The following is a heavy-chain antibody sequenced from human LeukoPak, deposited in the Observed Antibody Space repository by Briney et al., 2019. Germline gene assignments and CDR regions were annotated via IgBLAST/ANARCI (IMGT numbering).Heavy chain of an antibody. CDR1: GGSISSYY. CDR2: IYYSGSI. V-gene: IGHV4-59*01. Sequence: SETLSLTCTVSGGSISSYYWSWIRQPPGKGLEWIGYIYYSGSINYNPSLKSRDTISVDTSKNQFSLKLSSVTGADTAVYYCARGSSSWYRFVDYWGQGTLVTVSS. D-gene: IGHD6-13*01. CDR3: ARGSSSWYRFVDY. J-gene: IGHJ4*02.